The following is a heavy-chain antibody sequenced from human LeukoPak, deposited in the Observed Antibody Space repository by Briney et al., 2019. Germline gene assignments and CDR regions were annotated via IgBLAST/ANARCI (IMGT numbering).Heavy chain of an antibody. Sequence: SETLSLTCTVSGGSMRSGDYYWSWIRQPPGKGLEWIGYIYYSGDTYYDPSLERRVTISVDTSKNQFSLKLNSVTAADTAVYYCARVRGYSGYDVLYFFDYWGQGTLATVSS. D-gene: IGHD5-12*01. J-gene: IGHJ4*02. CDR2: IYYSGDT. CDR3: ARVRGYSGYDVLYFFDY. CDR1: GGSMRSGDYY. V-gene: IGHV4-30-4*08.